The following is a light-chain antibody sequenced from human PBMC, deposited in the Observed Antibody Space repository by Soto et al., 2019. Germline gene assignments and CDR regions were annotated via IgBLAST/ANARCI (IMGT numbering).Light chain of an antibody. J-gene: IGKJ4*01. CDR1: QSITSY. CDR3: QQIYSTPALT. Sequence: DIQMTQSPSSLSASVGDRVTITCRASQSITSYLNWYQQKPGKAPNLLIYAASSLQSGVPSRFSGSGSGTDFTLTISSLQPEDFATYYCQQIYSTPALTFGGGTTVEIK. V-gene: IGKV1-39*01. CDR2: AAS.